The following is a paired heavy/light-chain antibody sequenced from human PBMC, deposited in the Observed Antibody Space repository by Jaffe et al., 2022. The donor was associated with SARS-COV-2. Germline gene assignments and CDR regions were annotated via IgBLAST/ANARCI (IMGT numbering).Heavy chain of an antibody. Sequence: QLQLQESGPGLVKPSETLSLTCTVSGGSISDGYNYWAWIRQPPGKGLEWIGSIYYSGNTYYNPSLKSRVTFSIDTSKNQFSLKLTSVTAADTAVYYCARLVWYKIFEIGELKYFDYWGQGTLVTVSS. J-gene: IGHJ4*02. V-gene: IGHV4-39*01. CDR3: ARLVWYKIFEIGELKYFDY. D-gene: IGHD3-10*01. CDR1: GGSISDGYNY. CDR2: IYYSGNT.
Light chain of an antibody. V-gene: IGKV3-20*01. Sequence: EIVLTQSPGTLSLSPGERATLSCRASQSVSSAYLAWYQQKPGQAPRVLIYNASTRATGIPDRFSGSGSGSDFTLSISRLEPEDFALYYCQQFGSSLWTFGQGTKVEIK. J-gene: IGKJ1*01. CDR2: NAS. CDR3: QQFGSSLWT. CDR1: QSVSSAY.